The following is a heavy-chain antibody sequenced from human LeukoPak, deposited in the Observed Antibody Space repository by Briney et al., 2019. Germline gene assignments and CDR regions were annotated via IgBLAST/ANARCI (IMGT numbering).Heavy chain of an antibody. CDR3: STWNDY. D-gene: IGHD6-13*01. J-gene: IGHJ4*02. V-gene: IGHV3-64*01. CDR1: GFTFSSFA. CDR2: ISTNGVNT. Sequence: GGSLRLSCAASGFTFSSFAMHWVRQAPGKGLEYVSAISTNGVNTYYANSVKGRFTISRDNSKNTLYLQMGSLGAEDMAVYYCSTWNDYWGQGTLVTVSS.